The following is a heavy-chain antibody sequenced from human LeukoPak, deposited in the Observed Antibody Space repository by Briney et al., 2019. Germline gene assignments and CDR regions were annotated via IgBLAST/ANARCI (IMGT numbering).Heavy chain of an antibody. CDR3: AKVGYGWYEVDY. V-gene: IGHV3-7*01. Sequence: GGSLRLSCAASGFTFSSYWMSWVRQAPGKGLEWVANIKQDGSEKYYVDSVKGRFTISRDNAKNSLYLQMNSLRVEDTAAYYCAKVGYGWYEVDYWGQGTLVTVSS. CDR1: GFTFSSYW. D-gene: IGHD6-19*01. J-gene: IGHJ4*02. CDR2: IKQDGSEK.